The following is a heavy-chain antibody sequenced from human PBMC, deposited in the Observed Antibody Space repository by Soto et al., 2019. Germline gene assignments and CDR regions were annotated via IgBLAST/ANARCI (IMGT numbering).Heavy chain of an antibody. CDR3: ARDYRYALYMAGYFDF. D-gene: IGHD6-19*01. CDR1: GYTISTGYY. V-gene: IGHV4-38-2*02. Sequence: PSETLSLTCTVSGYTISTGYYWAWVRQSPEKGLEWIGSGYRSGAAYYSPSLKSRVTISVDTSKNQFSLHLKSVSAADAAVYYCARDYRYALYMAGYFDFWGQGTTVTVSS. CDR2: GYRSGAA. J-gene: IGHJ4*02.